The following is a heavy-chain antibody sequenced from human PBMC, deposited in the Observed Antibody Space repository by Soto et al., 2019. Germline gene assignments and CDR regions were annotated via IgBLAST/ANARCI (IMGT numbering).Heavy chain of an antibody. Sequence: SGPTLVNPTPPLTLTCTFSGFSLSTSGMCVGWIRQPPGKALEWLALIDWDDDKYYSTSLKTRLTISKDTSKNQVVLTMTNMDPVDTATYYCARLTGDGIVGVYYFDYWGQGTLVTVSS. CDR1: GFSLSTSGMC. CDR3: ARLTGDGIVGVYYFDY. D-gene: IGHD1-26*01. CDR2: IDWDDDK. V-gene: IGHV2-70*01. J-gene: IGHJ4*02.